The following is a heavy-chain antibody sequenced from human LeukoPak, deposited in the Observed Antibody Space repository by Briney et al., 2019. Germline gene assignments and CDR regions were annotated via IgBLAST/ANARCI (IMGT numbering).Heavy chain of an antibody. CDR1: GFTFSTYA. CDR3: ARGPRGNYDYVCAD. D-gene: IGHD3-16*01. CDR2: IDWTSGYI. Sequence: GGSLRLSCAASGFTFSTYAMTWVRQAPGKGLEWVSAIDWTSGYIYYADSVKGRFTISRDNSKNTLYLQMNSLRAEDTAVYYCARGPRGNYDYVCADWGQGTLVTVSS. V-gene: IGHV3-23*01. J-gene: IGHJ4*02.